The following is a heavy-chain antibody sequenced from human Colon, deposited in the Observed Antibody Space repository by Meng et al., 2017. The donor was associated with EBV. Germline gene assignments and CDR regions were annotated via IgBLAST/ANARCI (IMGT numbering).Heavy chain of an antibody. CDR1: GGSLSGYY. CDR2: INHSGSA. Sequence: QVQQKQGGAGLLKPSETLSLTCGVSGGSLSGYYWSWIRHFPGRTLEFIGDINHSGSANYNPSLRSRVTISVDTSKNQIFLNLHSVTAADTAVYHCARTFGYCSNNNCPRTLGYWGQGTLVTVSS. CDR3: ARTFGYCSNNNCPRTLGY. J-gene: IGHJ4*02. D-gene: IGHD2-2*03. V-gene: IGHV4-34*02.